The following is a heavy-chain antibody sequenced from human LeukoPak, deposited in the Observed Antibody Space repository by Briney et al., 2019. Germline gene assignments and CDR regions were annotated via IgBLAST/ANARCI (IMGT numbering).Heavy chain of an antibody. D-gene: IGHD4-23*01. CDR3: ARESPYGGADY. CDR2: IIPTLGIA. V-gene: IGHV1-69*04. J-gene: IGHJ4*02. CDR1: GGTFSSYA. Sequence: VASVKVSCKASGGTFSSYAISWVRQAPGQGLEWMGRIIPTLGIANYAQKFQGRVTITADKSTSTAYMELSSLRSEDTAVYYCARESPYGGADYWGQGTLVTVSS.